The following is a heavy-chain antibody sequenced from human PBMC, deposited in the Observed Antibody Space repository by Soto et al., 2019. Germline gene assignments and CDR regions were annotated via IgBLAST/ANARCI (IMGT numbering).Heavy chain of an antibody. J-gene: IGHJ4*02. CDR1: GFTFSSYT. D-gene: IGHD2-8*01. V-gene: IGHV3-23*01. CDR2: ISGTGDT. CDR3: ADIGCTYLHSFPY. Sequence: TGGSLRLSCAASGFTFSSYTMTWVRQAPGKGLEWVSGISGTGDTYYADSVKGRFTISRDNSKNTLYLQMNSLRDDDTAVYYCADIGCTYLHSFPYWGQGTLVTVSS.